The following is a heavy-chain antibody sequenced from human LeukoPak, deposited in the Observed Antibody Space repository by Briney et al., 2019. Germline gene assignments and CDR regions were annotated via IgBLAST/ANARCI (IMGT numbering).Heavy chain of an antibody. CDR3: ARVQWELNWFDP. CDR2: IGAYNGNT. V-gene: IGHV1-18*01. D-gene: IGHD1-26*01. CDR1: GYTFTSYG. J-gene: IGHJ5*02. Sequence: ASVKVSCKASGYTFTSYGISWVRQAPGQGLEWMGWIGAYNGNTNYAQKLQGRVTMTTDTSTSTAYMELRSLRSDDTAVYYCARVQWELNWFDPWGQGTLVTVSS.